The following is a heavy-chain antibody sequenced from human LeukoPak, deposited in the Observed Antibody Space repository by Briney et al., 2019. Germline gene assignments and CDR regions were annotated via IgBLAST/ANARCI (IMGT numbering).Heavy chain of an antibody. Sequence: SETLSLTCAVSGGSISSGGYYWSWIRQHPGKGLEWIGYIYYSGSTYYNPSLKSRVTISVDTSKNQFSLKLSSVTAADTAVYYCARSYGDYARPDYWGQGTLVTVSS. CDR1: GGSISSGGYY. J-gene: IGHJ4*02. CDR3: ARSYGDYARPDY. V-gene: IGHV4-31*11. CDR2: IYYSGST. D-gene: IGHD4-17*01.